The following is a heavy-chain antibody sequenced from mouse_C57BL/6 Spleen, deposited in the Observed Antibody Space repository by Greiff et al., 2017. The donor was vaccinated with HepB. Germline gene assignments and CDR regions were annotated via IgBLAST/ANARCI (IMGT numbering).Heavy chain of an antibody. D-gene: IGHD2-4*01. CDR3: ARSGDYDAWFAY. V-gene: IGHV1-76*01. J-gene: IGHJ3*01. CDR2: IYPGSGNT. Sequence: QVQLQQSGAELVRPGASVKLSCKASGYTFTDYYINWVKQRPGQGLEWIARIYPGSGNTYYNEKFKGKATLTADKSSSTAYMQLSSLTSEDSAVYFCARSGDYDAWFAYWGQGTLVTVSA. CDR1: GYTFTDYY.